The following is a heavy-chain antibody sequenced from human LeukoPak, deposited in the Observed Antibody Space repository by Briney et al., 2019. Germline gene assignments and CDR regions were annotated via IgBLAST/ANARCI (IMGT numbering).Heavy chain of an antibody. J-gene: IGHJ4*02. Sequence: PSETLSLTCTVSGGSIRHYYWSWIRQPPGKGLEWIGYIYYSGSTNYNPSLKSRVTISVDTSKNQFSLKLSSVTAADTAVYYCARATTVIPFDYWGQGTLVTVSS. V-gene: IGHV4-59*01. CDR3: ARATTVIPFDY. CDR1: GGSIRHYY. D-gene: IGHD4-17*01. CDR2: IYYSGST.